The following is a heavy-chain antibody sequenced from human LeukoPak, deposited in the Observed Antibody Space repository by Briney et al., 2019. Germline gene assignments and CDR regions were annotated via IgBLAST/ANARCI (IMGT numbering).Heavy chain of an antibody. V-gene: IGHV1-8*01. CDR2: VNPNSGDT. Sequence: AASVRVSCKASGYSFNIYEINWVRQAAGQGLEWMGWVNPNSGDTDYAQKFQGRLTMTRNTSISTAYMELSGLRLEDTAVYYCTRGTRFDRWGQGTQVTVSS. CDR3: TRGTRFDR. J-gene: IGHJ5*02. CDR1: GYSFNIYE. D-gene: IGHD2-15*01.